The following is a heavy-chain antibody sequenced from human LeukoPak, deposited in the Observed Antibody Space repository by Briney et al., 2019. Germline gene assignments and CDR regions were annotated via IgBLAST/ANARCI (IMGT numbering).Heavy chain of an antibody. J-gene: IGHJ4*02. CDR1: GFTFSSYS. CDR3: ARDPGYSSQYYFDY. Sequence: GGSLRLSCAASGFTFSSYSMNWVRQAPGKGLEWVSSISSSSSYIYYADPVKGRFTISRDNAKNSLYLQMNSLRAEDTAVYYCARDPGYSSQYYFDYWGQGTLVTVSS. D-gene: IGHD5-18*01. V-gene: IGHV3-21*01. CDR2: ISSSSSYI.